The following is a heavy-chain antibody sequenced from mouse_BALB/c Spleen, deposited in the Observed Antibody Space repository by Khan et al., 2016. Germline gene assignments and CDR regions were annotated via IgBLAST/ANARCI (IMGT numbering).Heavy chain of an antibody. CDR3: ARAWYYRYLAY. V-gene: IGHV4-1*02. J-gene: IGHJ3*01. CDR1: GFDFSRYW. D-gene: IGHD2-14*01. Sequence: EVKLLESGGGLVHPGGSLKLSCAASGFDFSRYWMSWVRQAPGKGLEWIGEINPDSYTINYTPSLKDKFIISRDNAKNTLYLQMSKVRSEDTALYYCARAWYYRYLAYWGQGTLVTVSA. CDR2: INPDSYTI.